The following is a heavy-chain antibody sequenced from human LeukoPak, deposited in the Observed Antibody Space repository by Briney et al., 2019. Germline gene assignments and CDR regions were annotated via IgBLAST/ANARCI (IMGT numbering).Heavy chain of an antibody. CDR3: ARGGYYYDSSGYFHLPDY. CDR2: IIPIVGTT. Sequence: SVKVSCKASGYTFTSYYMHWVRRAPGQGLEWMGGIIPIVGTTNYAQMFQGRVTITADESTSTAYMELSSLRSEDTAVYYCARGGYYYDSSGYFHLPDYWGQGTLVTVSA. V-gene: IGHV1-69*13. J-gene: IGHJ4*02. D-gene: IGHD3-22*01. CDR1: GYTFTSYY.